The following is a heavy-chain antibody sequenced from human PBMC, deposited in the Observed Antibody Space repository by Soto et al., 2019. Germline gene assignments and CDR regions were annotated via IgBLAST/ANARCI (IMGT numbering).Heavy chain of an antibody. CDR3: ARGYNWNYHRDYYYYMDV. CDR2: INHSGST. D-gene: IGHD1-7*01. CDR1: GGSFSGYY. V-gene: IGHV4-34*01. Sequence: KASETLSLTCAVYGGSFSGYYWSWIRQPPGKGLEWIGEINHSGSTNYNPSLKSRVTVSVDTSKNQFSLKLSSVTAADTAVYYCARGYNWNYHRDYYYYMDVWGKGTTVTVSS. J-gene: IGHJ6*03.